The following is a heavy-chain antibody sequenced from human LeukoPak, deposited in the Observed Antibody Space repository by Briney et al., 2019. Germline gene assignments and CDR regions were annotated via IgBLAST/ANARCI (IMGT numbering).Heavy chain of an antibody. V-gene: IGHV1-2*04. Sequence: ASVKVSCKASGYTFTGYYMHWVRQAPGQGLEWMGWINPNSGGTNYAQKFQGWVTMTRDTSISTAYMELSSLRSEDTAVYYCAREMVRGVLLFDYWGQGTLVTVSS. CDR1: GYTFTGYY. D-gene: IGHD3-10*01. J-gene: IGHJ4*02. CDR2: INPNSGGT. CDR3: AREMVRGVLLFDY.